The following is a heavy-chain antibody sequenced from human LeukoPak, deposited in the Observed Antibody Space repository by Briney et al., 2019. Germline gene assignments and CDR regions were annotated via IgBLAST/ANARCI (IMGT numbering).Heavy chain of an antibody. Sequence: ASVKVSCKASGYTFTSYDINWVRQATGQGLEWMGWMNPNSGNTGYAQKFQGRVTMTRNTSISTAYMELSSLRSEDTAVYYCARGRDKTTSPAIDYWGQGTLVTVSS. V-gene: IGHV1-8*01. CDR1: GYTFTSYD. D-gene: IGHD2-2*01. J-gene: IGHJ4*02. CDR3: ARGRDKTTSPAIDY. CDR2: MNPNSGNT.